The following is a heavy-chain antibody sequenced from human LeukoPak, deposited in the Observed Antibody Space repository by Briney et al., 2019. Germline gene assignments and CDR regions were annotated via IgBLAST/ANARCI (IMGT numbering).Heavy chain of an antibody. V-gene: IGHV3-74*01. CDR3: VRDGDDFNFDY. CDR2: VIRDGSFT. D-gene: IGHD5-24*01. Sequence: GGSLRLSCAAPGFTFRSYWMHRVRQAPGKGLEWVSRVIRDGSFTNYADSVKGRFTISRDNAKNTLYLQMSSLRAEDTAVYFCVRDGDDFNFDYWGQGSLVTVSS. CDR1: GFTFRSYW. J-gene: IGHJ4*02.